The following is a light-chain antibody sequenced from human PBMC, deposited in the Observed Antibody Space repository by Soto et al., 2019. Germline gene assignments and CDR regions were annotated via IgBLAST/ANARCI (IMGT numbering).Light chain of an antibody. V-gene: IGKV1-6*01. Sequence: AFQLPKSPSSLSASVGARFAISCRASQAIGNGLGWYQQKPGKPPKVLIYGASNLQSGVPPRFSGSGSGTDFTLAISSLQPEDSATYYCLQDNNNPWTFGQGTKVDI. CDR1: QAIGNG. CDR3: LQDNNNPWT. CDR2: GAS. J-gene: IGKJ1*01.